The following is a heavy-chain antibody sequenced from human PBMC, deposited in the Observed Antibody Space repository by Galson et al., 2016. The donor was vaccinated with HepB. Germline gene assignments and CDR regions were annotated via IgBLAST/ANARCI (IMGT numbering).Heavy chain of an antibody. J-gene: IGHJ4*02. D-gene: IGHD1-26*01. V-gene: IGHV4-4*02. CDR3: ARAVGATRLDS. CDR2: IYHRGTT. Sequence: SETLSLTCAVSGDSVSSPNWWTWVRQPPGKGLEWIGEIYHRGTTHYDPSLKGRVTISLDKSNNQFSLNVTSVTAADTAFYSCARAVGATRLDSWGQGTLVAVAS. CDR1: GDSVSSPNW.